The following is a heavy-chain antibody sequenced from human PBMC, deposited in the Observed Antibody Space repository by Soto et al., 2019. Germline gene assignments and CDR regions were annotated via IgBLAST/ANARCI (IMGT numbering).Heavy chain of an antibody. CDR2: IYYSGST. J-gene: IGHJ4*02. CDR1: GGSISSYY. Sequence: QVQLQESGPGLVKPSETLSLTCTVSGGSISSYYWSWIRQPPGKGLEWIGYIYYSGSTNYNPSLERRVTISVDTSKSQFSLKLSSATAADTAVYYCARDRYGGTSDYWGQGTLVTVSS. CDR3: ARDRYGGTSDY. V-gene: IGHV4-59*01. D-gene: IGHD2-15*01.